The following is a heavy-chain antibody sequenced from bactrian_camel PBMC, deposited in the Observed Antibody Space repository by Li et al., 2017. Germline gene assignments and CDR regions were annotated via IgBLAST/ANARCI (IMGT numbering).Heavy chain of an antibody. D-gene: IGHD5*01. CDR1: GLTYSSCS. CDR2: IMSNGSV. CDR3: AASRVWRRNLFLPGSYEY. J-gene: IGHJ4*01. Sequence: VQLVESGGGSVQAGGSLRLSCAVSGLTYSSCSMGWFRQGPGKEREFVSTIMSNGSVAYVESVKGRFTISQDNAKNTVYLQMTNLTPEDTAMYYCAASRVWRRNLFLPGSYEYWGQGTQVTVS. V-gene: IGHV3-3*01.